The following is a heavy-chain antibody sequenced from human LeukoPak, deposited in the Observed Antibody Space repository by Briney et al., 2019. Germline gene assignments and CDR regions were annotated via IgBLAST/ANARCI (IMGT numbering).Heavy chain of an antibody. CDR1: GYSFTSYW. CDR3: ARLPGHCSGGSCYSWGWFDP. CDR2: IYPGDSDT. V-gene: IGHV5-51*01. D-gene: IGHD2-15*01. Sequence: GESLKIFCKGSGYSFTSYWIGWVRQMPGKGLEWMGIIYPGDSDTRYSPSFQGQVTISADKSISTAYLQWSSLKASDTAMYYCARLPGHCSGGSCYSWGWFDPWGQGTLDTVSS. J-gene: IGHJ5*02.